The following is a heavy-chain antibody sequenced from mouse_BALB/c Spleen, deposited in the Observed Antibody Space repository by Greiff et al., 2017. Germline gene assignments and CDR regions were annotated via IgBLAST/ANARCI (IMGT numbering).Heavy chain of an antibody. Sequence: VQLQQSGPELVKPGASVKISCKASGYTFTDYNMHWVKQSHGKSLEWIGYIYPYNGGTGYNQKFKSKATLTVDNSSSTAYMELRSLTSEDSAVYYCAREGNIYDGYYGFAYWGQGTLVTVSA. CDR2: IYPYNGGT. CDR3: AREGNIYDGYYGFAY. J-gene: IGHJ3*01. CDR1: GYTFTDYN. D-gene: IGHD2-3*01. V-gene: IGHV1S29*02.